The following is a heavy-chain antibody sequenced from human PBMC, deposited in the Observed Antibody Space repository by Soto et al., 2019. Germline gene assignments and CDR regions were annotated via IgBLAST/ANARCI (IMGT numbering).Heavy chain of an antibody. V-gene: IGHV3-7*01. Sequence: PGGSLRLSCAASGFTFSSYWMSWVRQAPGKGLEWVANKKQDGSEKYYVDSVKGRFTISRDNAKNSLYLQMNSLRAEDTAVYYCAGETAVAGTSYYYYYMDVWGKGTTVTVSS. CDR1: GFTFSSYW. D-gene: IGHD6-19*01. CDR3: AGETAVAGTSYYYYYMDV. CDR2: KKQDGSEK. J-gene: IGHJ6*03.